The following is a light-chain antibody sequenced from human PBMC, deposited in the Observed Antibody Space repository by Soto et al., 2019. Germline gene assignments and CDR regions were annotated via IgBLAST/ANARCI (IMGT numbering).Light chain of an antibody. J-gene: IGKJ1*01. CDR3: QQGYIIPRV. Sequence: DIQMTQSPSSLSASVGDRVTITCRASQSIGSYVNCYQLKPGKAPNLLIYAASTLRSGVPSRFAGSGYGTDFSLTISNLQLEDFATYYCQQGYIIPRVFGQGTTVAIK. CDR2: AAS. CDR1: QSIGSY. V-gene: IGKV1-39*01.